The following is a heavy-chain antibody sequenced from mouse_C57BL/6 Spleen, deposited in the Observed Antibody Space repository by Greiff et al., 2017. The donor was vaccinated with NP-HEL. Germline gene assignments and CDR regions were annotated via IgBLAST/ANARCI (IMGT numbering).Heavy chain of an antibody. Sequence: QVQLQQPGTELVKPGASVKLSCKASGYTFTSYGMHWVKQRPGQGLEWIGNINPSNGGTNYNEKFKSKATLTVDKSSSTAYMQLSSLTSEDSAVYYCARYDYDGGPYYFDYWGQGTTLTVSS. V-gene: IGHV1-53*01. J-gene: IGHJ2*01. D-gene: IGHD2-4*01. CDR3: ARYDYDGGPYYFDY. CDR1: GYTFTSYG. CDR2: INPSNGGT.